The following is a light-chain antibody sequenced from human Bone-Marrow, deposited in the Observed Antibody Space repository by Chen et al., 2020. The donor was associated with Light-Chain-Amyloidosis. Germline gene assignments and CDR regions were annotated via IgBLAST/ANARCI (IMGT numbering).Light chain of an antibody. CDR1: NNDVGNYNF. Sequence: HSALTQPASVSGSPGQSIILSCTETNNDVGNYNFVSWYQQQPGKAPRLVIYEDDKRPSEVPSRFSASKSGNTASLTISGLQPEDEADYYCSSYGTTYVFGSWTTVTVL. J-gene: IGLJ1*01. CDR3: SSYGTTYV. V-gene: IGLV2-14*02. CDR2: EDD.